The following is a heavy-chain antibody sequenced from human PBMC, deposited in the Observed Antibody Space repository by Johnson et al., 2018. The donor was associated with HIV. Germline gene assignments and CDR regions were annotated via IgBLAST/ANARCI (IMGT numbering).Heavy chain of an antibody. D-gene: IGHD6-6*01. CDR3: ARDSSMYGSSRWPDAFNI. CDR1: GFTFSSYA. J-gene: IGHJ3*02. Sequence: QVQLVESGGGVVQPGRSLRLSCAASGFTFSSYAMHWVRQAPGKGLEWVAVISYDGSNKYYADSVKGRFTISRDNSKNTLYLQMISLRGEDTAVCYCARDSSMYGSSRWPDAFNIWGQGTMGTVSS. CDR2: ISYDGSNK. V-gene: IGHV3-30-3*01.